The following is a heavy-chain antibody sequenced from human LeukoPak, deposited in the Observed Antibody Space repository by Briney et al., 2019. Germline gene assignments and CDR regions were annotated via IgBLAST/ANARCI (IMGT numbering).Heavy chain of an antibody. CDR1: GFTFSNAW. Sequence: GGSLRLSCAASGFTFSNAWMSWVRQAPGKGLEWVGRIKSKTDGGTTDYAAPVKSRFTISRDDSKNTLYLQMNSLKTEDTAVYYCTTDSPYFPRWLQNYFDYWGQGTLVTVSS. J-gene: IGHJ4*02. CDR3: TTDSPYFPRWLQNYFDY. D-gene: IGHD5-24*01. CDR2: IKSKTDGGTT. V-gene: IGHV3-15*01.